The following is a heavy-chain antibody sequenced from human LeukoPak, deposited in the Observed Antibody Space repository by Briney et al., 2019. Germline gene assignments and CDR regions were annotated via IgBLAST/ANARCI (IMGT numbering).Heavy chain of an antibody. D-gene: IGHD1-26*01. CDR3: AKDKGDVGARPFDY. V-gene: IGHV3-23*01. J-gene: IGHJ4*02. CDR1: GFTFSSYA. CDR2: ISASGGST. Sequence: GGSLRLSCAASGFTFSSYAMSWVRQAPGKGLEWVSAISASGGSTYYADSVKGRFTISRDNSENTLYLQMNSLRAEDTAVYYCAKDKGDVGARPFDYWGQGTLVTVSS.